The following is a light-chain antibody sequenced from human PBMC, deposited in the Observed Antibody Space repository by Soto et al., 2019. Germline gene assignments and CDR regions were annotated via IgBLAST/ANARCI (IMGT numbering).Light chain of an antibody. Sequence: DIHLAQSPSFLSASVGDRITITCRASQGIGTSLAWYQQKAGKAPSLLIYSVSSLQSGVPSRFRGSGSGTDFTLSITSLQPEDFATYYCQQLNSFPRTFGQGTKVDIK. CDR2: SVS. V-gene: IGKV1-9*01. CDR1: QGIGTS. CDR3: QQLNSFPRT. J-gene: IGKJ1*01.